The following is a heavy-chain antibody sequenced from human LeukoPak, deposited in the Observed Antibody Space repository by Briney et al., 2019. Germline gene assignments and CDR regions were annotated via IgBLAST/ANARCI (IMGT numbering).Heavy chain of an antibody. J-gene: IGHJ4*02. CDR1: GYTFTGYY. D-gene: IGHD1-1*01. V-gene: IGHV1-2*02. CDR2: INPNSGAT. Sequence: GASVTVSCKASGYTFTGYYMHWVRQAPGQGLEWMGWINPNSGATNYPQKFQGRVTMTRDTSISTSYMELSRLRSDDTAVYYCARVPASDDLNFDYWGQGTLVTVSS. CDR3: ARVPASDDLNFDY.